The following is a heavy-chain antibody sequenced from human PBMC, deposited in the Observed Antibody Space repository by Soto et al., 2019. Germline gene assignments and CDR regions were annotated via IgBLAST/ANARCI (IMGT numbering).Heavy chain of an antibody. CDR3: AKSPRFSSSWYGDY. J-gene: IGHJ4*02. CDR2: ISGSGGST. CDR1: GFTFSSYA. Sequence: PGGSLRLSCAASGFTFSSYAMSWVRQAPGKGLEWVSAISGSGGSTYYADSVKGRFTISRDNSKNTLYLQMNSLRAEDTAVYYCAKSPRFSSSWYGDYWGQGTLVTVSS. V-gene: IGHV3-23*01. D-gene: IGHD6-13*01.